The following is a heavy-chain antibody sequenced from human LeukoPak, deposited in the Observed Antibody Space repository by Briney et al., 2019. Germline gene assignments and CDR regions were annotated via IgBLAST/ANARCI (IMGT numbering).Heavy chain of an antibody. Sequence: SETRSLTCAVYGGSFSGYYWSWIRQPPGKGLEWIGEINHSGSTNYNPSLKSRVTISVDTSKNQFSLKLSSVTAADTAVYYCARLYSSGWYDWFDPWGQGTLVTVSS. CDR1: GGSFSGYY. V-gene: IGHV4-34*01. D-gene: IGHD6-19*01. CDR2: INHSGST. J-gene: IGHJ5*02. CDR3: ARLYSSGWYDWFDP.